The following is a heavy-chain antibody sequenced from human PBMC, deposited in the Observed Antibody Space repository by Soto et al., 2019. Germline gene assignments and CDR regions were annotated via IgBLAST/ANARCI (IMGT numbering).Heavy chain of an antibody. D-gene: IGHD4-17*01. CDR2: ISPILGIA. CDR1: GGTFSSYT. V-gene: IGHV1-69*02. J-gene: IGHJ4*02. CDR3: ASHRTTVVTPGKYFDY. Sequence: QVQLVQSGAEVKKPGSSVKVSCKASGGTFSSYTISWVRQAPGQGLEWMGRISPILGIANYAQKFQGRVTITADKSTSTAYMELSSLRSEDTAVYYCASHRTTVVTPGKYFDYWGQGTLVTVSS.